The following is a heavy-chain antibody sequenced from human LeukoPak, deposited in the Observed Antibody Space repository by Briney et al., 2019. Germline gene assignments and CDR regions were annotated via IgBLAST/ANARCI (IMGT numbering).Heavy chain of an antibody. CDR1: GYTFTNYG. Sequence: ASVKASCKASGYTFTNYGISWVRQAPGQGLEWMGWISVYNGNTNSAQKLQGRVSMTTDTSTSTAYMELRSLRSDDTAVYYCARGVASRLWFGEPTSVDAFDVWGQGTMVTVSS. CDR3: ARGVASRLWFGEPTSVDAFDV. V-gene: IGHV1-18*01. J-gene: IGHJ3*01. CDR2: ISVYNGNT. D-gene: IGHD3-10*01.